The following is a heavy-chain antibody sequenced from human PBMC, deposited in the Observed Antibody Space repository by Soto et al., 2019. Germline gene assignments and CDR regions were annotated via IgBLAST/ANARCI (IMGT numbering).Heavy chain of an antibody. CDR2: ISTYNDDT. Sequence: GASVKGSCKAFGYIFTSCVIALVRQAPGQGLEWMGWISTYNDDTNYAQTLQGRVTMTTDTSTSTASMELRSLTSDDTAVYYCVRGYSGSYNFDYWGQGTLVTVSS. D-gene: IGHD1-26*01. J-gene: IGHJ4*02. V-gene: IGHV1-18*04. CDR3: VRGYSGSYNFDY. CDR1: GYIFTSCV.